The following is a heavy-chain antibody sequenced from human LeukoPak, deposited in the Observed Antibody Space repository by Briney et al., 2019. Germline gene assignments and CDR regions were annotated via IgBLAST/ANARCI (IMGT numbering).Heavy chain of an antibody. V-gene: IGHV1-18*01. D-gene: IGHD3-3*01. Sequence: ASVKVSCKASGYTFTSYGISWVRQAPGQGLEWMGWISAYNGNTNYAQKLQGRVTMTTDTSTSTAYLELRSLRSGDTAVYYCARGSIFGVVIIGFDYWGQGTLVTVSS. CDR2: ISAYNGNT. J-gene: IGHJ4*02. CDR3: ARGSIFGVVIIGFDY. CDR1: GYTFTSYG.